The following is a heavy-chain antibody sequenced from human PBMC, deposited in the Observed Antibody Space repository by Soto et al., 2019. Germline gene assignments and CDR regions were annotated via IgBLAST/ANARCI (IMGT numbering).Heavy chain of an antibody. J-gene: IGHJ4*02. V-gene: IGHV1-69*02. D-gene: IGHD3-10*01. CDR2: INPILSMS. CDR1: GDTFTFYS. Sequence: QVQLVQSGAEVKKPGSSVRVSCKASGDTFTFYSINWVRQAPGLGLEWMGRINPILSMSNYAQRFQGRVTLAQDQSTSTAYMELGSLRSEDPAMYYCASSYGSGYRAFDYWGQGALVTVSS. CDR3: ASSYGSGYRAFDY.